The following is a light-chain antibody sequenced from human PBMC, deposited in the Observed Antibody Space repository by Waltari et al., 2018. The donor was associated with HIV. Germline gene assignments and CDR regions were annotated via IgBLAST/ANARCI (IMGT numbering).Light chain of an antibody. CDR3: AAWTDSLRAVV. J-gene: IGLJ2*01. V-gene: IGLV1-47*01. CDR1: SSNIGSYY. Sequence: QSVLTPPPSASGTPGQRVTISCSGDSSNIGSYYVYWFQQLPGTAPKLLLYSNNQRPSGVPDRFSGSKSGTSASLAISGLRSEDEADYYCAAWTDSLRAVVFGGGTKLSVL. CDR2: SNN.